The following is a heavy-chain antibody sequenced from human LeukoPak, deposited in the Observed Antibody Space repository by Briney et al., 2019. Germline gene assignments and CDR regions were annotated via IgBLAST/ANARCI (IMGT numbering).Heavy chain of an antibody. CDR3: ARDQASRLVFSEGGAGSDY. Sequence: GGSLRLSCAASGFTVSSNYMSWVRQAPGKGLEWVSVIYSGGSTYYADSVKGRFTVSRDNSKNTLYLQMNSLRADDTAVYYCARDQASRLVFSEGGAGSDYWGQGTLVTVSS. J-gene: IGHJ4*02. D-gene: IGHD3-3*01. V-gene: IGHV3-53*01. CDR1: GFTVSSNY. CDR2: IYSGGST.